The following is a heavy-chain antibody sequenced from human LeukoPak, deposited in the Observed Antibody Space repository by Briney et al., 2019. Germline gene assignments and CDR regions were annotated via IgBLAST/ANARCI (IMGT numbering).Heavy chain of an antibody. CDR3: ARRRWFGELSAFDI. CDR1: GFSLSNARMG. J-gene: IGHJ3*02. CDR2: IFSNDEK. D-gene: IGHD3-10*01. Sequence: SGPTLVNPTEPLTLTCTVSGFSLSNARMGVSWIRQPPGKALEWLAHIFSNDEKSYSTSLKSRLTISKDTSKSQVVLTMTNMDPVDTATYYCARRRWFGELSAFDIWGQGTMVTVSS. V-gene: IGHV2-26*01.